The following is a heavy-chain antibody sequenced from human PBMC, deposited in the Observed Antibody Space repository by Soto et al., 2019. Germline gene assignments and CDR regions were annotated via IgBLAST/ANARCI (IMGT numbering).Heavy chain of an antibody. CDR2: MNPNSGNT. J-gene: IGHJ3*01. CDR1: GYTFTSYD. CDR3: TRVKTSSWGLDAFEF. V-gene: IGHV1-8*01. D-gene: IGHD6-13*01. Sequence: ASVKVSCKASGYTFTSYDINWVRQATGQGLEWMGWMNPNSGNTGYAQKFQGRVTMTRNTSISTAYMELSSLRSEDTAVYYCTRVKTSSWGLDAFEFWGQGTMVTVSS.